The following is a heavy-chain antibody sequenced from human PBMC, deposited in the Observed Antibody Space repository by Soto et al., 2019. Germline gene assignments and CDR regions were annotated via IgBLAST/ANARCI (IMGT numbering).Heavy chain of an antibody. CDR2: INPSGGST. Sequence: QVQLVQSGAEVKKPGASVKVSCKASGYTFTSYYMHWVRQAPGQGLEWMGIINPSGGSTSYAQKFQGRVTMTRDTSTSTVYMELSSLRSEDTAVYYCARVDCSSTSCYGQFDYWGQGTLVTVSS. V-gene: IGHV1-46*01. CDR1: GYTFTSYY. J-gene: IGHJ4*02. D-gene: IGHD2-2*01. CDR3: ARVDCSSTSCYGQFDY.